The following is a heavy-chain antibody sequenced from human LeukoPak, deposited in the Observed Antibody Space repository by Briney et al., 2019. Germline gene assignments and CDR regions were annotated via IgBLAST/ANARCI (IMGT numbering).Heavy chain of an antibody. CDR3: ARAFDQVWGRARRLDY. D-gene: IGHD3-16*01. J-gene: IGHJ4*02. CDR1: GFGLTDYG. V-gene: IGHV1-18*01. CDR2: TSGDNTKA. Sequence: GASVKVSCKASGFGLTDYGISWVRQAPGQGLEWVGWTSGDNTKANNAQKFQDRVFSTTDTSTSTAYMDLKSLSSDDSAVYYCARAFDQVWGRARRLDYWGQGTLVTVSS.